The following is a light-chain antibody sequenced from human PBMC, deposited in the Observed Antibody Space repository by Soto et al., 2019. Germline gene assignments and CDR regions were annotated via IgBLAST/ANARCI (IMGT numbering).Light chain of an antibody. V-gene: IGKV3-15*01. J-gene: IGKJ4*01. CDR2: GAF. CDR1: QSVSSN. CDR3: QQYNNWPLG. Sequence: EIVMTQSPATLSVSPGERATLSCRASQSVSSNLAWYQQKPGQAPRLLIYGAFTRATGIPARFSGSGSGTEFTLTISSLQSEDFAVYYCQQYNNWPLGFGGGTKVEIK.